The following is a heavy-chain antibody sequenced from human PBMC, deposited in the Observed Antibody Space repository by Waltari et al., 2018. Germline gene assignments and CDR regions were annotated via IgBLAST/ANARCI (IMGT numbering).Heavy chain of an antibody. Sequence: QVQLQESGPGLVKPSETLSLTCTISGGSISSHYWSWIRQPPGKGLEWIGYIYYSGSTTYNPPLKSRVAISMDTSKKQFSLKVNSVTAADTAVYYCARLCSGGACRNWFDPWGPGTLVTVSS. D-gene: IGHD2-15*01. V-gene: IGHV4-59*11. CDR1: GGSISSHY. CDR3: ARLCSGGACRNWFDP. CDR2: IYYSGST. J-gene: IGHJ5*02.